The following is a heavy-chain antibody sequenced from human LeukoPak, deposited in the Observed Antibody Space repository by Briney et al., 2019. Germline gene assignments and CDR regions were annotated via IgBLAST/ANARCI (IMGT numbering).Heavy chain of an antibody. V-gene: IGHV1-2*02. CDR3: AGALSLWFGELESGWFDP. J-gene: IGHJ5*02. CDR2: INPNSGGT. Sequence: ASVKVSCKASGYTFTGYYMHWVRQAPGQGLEWMGWINPNSGGTNYAQKFQGRVTMTRDTSISTAYMELSRLRSDDTAVYYCAGALSLWFGELESGWFDPWGQGTLVTVSS. D-gene: IGHD3-10*01. CDR1: GYTFTGYY.